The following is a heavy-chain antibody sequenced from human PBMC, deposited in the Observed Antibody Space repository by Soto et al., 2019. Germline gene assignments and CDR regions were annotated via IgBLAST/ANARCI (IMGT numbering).Heavy chain of an antibody. Sequence: EVQLVETGGGLIQPGGSLRLSCAACGFTVSSDYMSWVRQAPGKGLEWVSVIYSGGSTYYADSVKGRFTISRDNSKNTLYLQMNSLRAEDTAVYYCGYSSETLFDYWGQGTLVTVSS. CDR1: GFTVSSDY. CDR2: IYSGGST. J-gene: IGHJ4*02. V-gene: IGHV3-53*02. CDR3: GYSSETLFDY. D-gene: IGHD6-13*01.